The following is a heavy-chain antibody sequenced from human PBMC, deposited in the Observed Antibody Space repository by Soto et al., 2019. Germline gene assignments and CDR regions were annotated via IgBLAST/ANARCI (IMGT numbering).Heavy chain of an antibody. V-gene: IGHV4-34*01. CDR3: ARGSGFAVIPGELEDVHYDY. J-gene: IGHJ4*02. CDR2: ISQSGST. CDR1: GQSFSGHT. D-gene: IGHD2-2*01. Sequence: QVQLQQWGAGLLKPSETLSLTCAVYGQSFSGHTWSWIRQSPGKGLEWIGEISQSGSTYYNPSLKTRVTVSADTSQNHFPLPLNSVTAADTGVFYCARGSGFAVIPGELEDVHYDYWGQGTLVSVSS.